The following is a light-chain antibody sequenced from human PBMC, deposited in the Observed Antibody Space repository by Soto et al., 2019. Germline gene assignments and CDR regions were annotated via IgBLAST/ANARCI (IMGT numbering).Light chain of an antibody. CDR3: AAWDDSLNGYV. CDR2: SNN. V-gene: IGLV1-44*01. J-gene: IGLJ1*01. CDR1: SSNIGTNT. Sequence: QSVLTQPPSASGTPGQRVTISCSGSSSNIGTNTVNWYQQLPGTAPKLLMYSNNQRPSGVPDRFSGSKSGTSASLAISGLQSEDEADDYCAAWDDSLNGYVFGTGTKLTVL.